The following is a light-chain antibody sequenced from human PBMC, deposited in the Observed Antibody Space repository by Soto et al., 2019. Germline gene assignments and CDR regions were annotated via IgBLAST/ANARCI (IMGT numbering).Light chain of an antibody. V-gene: IGKV3-20*01. J-gene: IGKJ2*01. CDR1: QSVSSSY. CDR3: QQYGSSPPYT. CDR2: GAS. Sequence: EIVLTQSPGTLSLSPGERATLSCRASQSVSSSYLAWYQQNPGQAPRLLLYGASSRATGIPHRCSGSGSGKDFTLTISRLEPEDFAVYYCQQYGSSPPYTFGQGPKLEIK.